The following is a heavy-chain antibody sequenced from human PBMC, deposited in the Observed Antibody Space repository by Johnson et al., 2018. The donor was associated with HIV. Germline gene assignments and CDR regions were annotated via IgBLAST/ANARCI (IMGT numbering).Heavy chain of an antibody. J-gene: IGHJ3*02. D-gene: IGHD6-19*01. CDR3: VRGWHTSGRCDVFDI. Sequence: VQLVESGGGVVRPGGSLRLCCAASGFQIDDYGMSWVRQVPGKGLEWVSGINRNGANTGYADSVKGRFTISRDNSDNFLYLYMNRLRTDDTAVYYCVRGWHTSGRCDVFDIWGQGTTVIVSS. CDR1: GFQIDDYG. V-gene: IGHV3-20*04. CDR2: INRNGANT.